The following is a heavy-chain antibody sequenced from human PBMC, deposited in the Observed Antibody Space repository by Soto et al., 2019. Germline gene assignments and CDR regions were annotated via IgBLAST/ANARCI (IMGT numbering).Heavy chain of an antibody. CDR2: MNPNSGNT. CDR1: GYTFTSYD. V-gene: IGHV1-8*01. D-gene: IGHD3-16*02. Sequence: QVQLVQSGAEVKKPGASVKVSCKASGYTFTSYDINWVRQATGQGLEWMGWMNPNSGNTGYAQKFQGRVTMTRNTSISTSYMELSSLRSEDTAVYYCARGPGPAYYDYIWGSYRWPFDYWGQGTLVTVSS. J-gene: IGHJ4*02. CDR3: ARGPGPAYYDYIWGSYRWPFDY.